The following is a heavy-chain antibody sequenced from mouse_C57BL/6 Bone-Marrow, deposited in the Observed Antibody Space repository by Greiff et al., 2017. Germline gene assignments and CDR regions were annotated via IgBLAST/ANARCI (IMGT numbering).Heavy chain of an antibody. D-gene: IGHD2-4*01. V-gene: IGHV1-62-2*01. CDR1: GYTFTEYT. J-gene: IGHJ4*01. CDR2: FYPGSGSI. CDR3: ARHEGESPICYDYAMDY. Sequence: QVQLQQSGAELVKPGASVKLSCKASGYTFTEYTIHWVKQRSGQGLEWIGWFYPGSGSIKYNEKFKDKATLTADKSSSTVYMELSRLTSEDSAVYFCARHEGESPICYDYAMDYWGRGTSVTVSS.